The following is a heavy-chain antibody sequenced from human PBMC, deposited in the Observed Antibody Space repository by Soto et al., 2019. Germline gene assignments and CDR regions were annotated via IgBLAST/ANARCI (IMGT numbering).Heavy chain of an antibody. CDR3: AQDGGGSSGYGIDY. CDR2: ISAHNGAT. V-gene: IGHV1-18*01. D-gene: IGHD5-12*01. J-gene: IGHJ4*02. Sequence: QVQLIQSGAELKKPGASVKVSCETSGYTFTNFGVSWVRQAPGQGPEWMGWISAHNGATEYAQKVQGRITITTNTSTSTAYMELRSLTSDDTAVYYCAQDGGGSSGYGIDYWGQGTLVTVSA. CDR1: GYTFTNFG.